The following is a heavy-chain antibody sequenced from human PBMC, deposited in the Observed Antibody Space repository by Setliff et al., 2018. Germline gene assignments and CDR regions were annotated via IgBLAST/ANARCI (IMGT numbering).Heavy chain of an antibody. CDR2: INHSGST. J-gene: IGHJ4*02. D-gene: IGHD3-3*01. V-gene: IGHV4-34*01. CDR1: GGSFSGYY. CDR3: ARTPDGFLGDGYNLNTLGYFDS. Sequence: SETLSLTCAVYGGSFSGYYWSWIRQPPGKGLEWIGEINHSGSTNYNPSLKSRVTISVDTSKNRFSLKLSSVTAADTAVCYCARTPDGFLGDGYNLNTLGYFDSWGQGTLVTVSS.